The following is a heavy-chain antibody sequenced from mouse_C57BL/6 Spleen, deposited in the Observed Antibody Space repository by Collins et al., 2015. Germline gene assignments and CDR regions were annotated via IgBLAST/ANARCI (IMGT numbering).Heavy chain of an antibody. J-gene: IGHJ2*01. Sequence: QVQLQQPGAEXVKPGASVKMSCKASGYTFTSYNMHWVKQTPGQGLEWIGAIYPGNGDTSYNQKFKGKATLTADKSSSTAYMQLSSLTSEDSAVYYCARSLYGNYGFDYWGQGTTLTVSS. CDR2: IYPGNGDT. D-gene: IGHD2-1*01. CDR3: ARSLYGNYGFDY. CDR1: GYTFTSYN. V-gene: IGHV1-12*01.